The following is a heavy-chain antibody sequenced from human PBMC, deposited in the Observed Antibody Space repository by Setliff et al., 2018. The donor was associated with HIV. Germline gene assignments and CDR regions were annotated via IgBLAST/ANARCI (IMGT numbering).Heavy chain of an antibody. CDR2: INPSNGDT. D-gene: IGHD3-10*01. CDR3: ARGGYHGFGSYGDY. V-gene: IGHV1-2*06. CDR1: GYTFTDYY. Sequence: ASVKVSCKASGYTFTDYYMHWVRQAPGQGLEWMGRINPSNGDTNYAQRFQGRVTMTRDVSVNTVYIVLSRLRSDDTAVYYCARGGYHGFGSYGDYWGQGTLVTVSS. J-gene: IGHJ4*02.